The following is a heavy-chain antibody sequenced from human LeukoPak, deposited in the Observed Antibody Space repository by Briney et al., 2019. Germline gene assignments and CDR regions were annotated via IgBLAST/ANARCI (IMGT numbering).Heavy chain of an antibody. V-gene: IGHV3-23*01. CDR2: ISARGGST. D-gene: IGHD6-19*01. CDR3: AKDPAVAASYYFDY. CDR1: GFTFSSYA. Sequence: GGSLRLSCAASGFTFSSYAMSWVRQAPGKGLEWVSTISARGGSTYYADSVKGRFTISRDNSKNTLYLQMNSLRAEDTAVYYCAKDPAVAASYYFDYWGQGTLVTVSS. J-gene: IGHJ4*02.